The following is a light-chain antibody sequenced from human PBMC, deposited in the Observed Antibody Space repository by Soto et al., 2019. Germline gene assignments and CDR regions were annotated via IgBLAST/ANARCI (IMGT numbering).Light chain of an antibody. CDR1: QSVAND. V-gene: IGKV3-15*01. CDR3: QQYNKWPQT. CDR2: GAS. Sequence: TQSPATLSVSPGERATLSCRASQSVANDLAWYQHKPGQAPRLLTHGASTRATGIPARFSGVGSGTEFTLTISSLQSEDFAVYYCQQYNKWPQTCGQGTRREIK. J-gene: IGKJ5*01.